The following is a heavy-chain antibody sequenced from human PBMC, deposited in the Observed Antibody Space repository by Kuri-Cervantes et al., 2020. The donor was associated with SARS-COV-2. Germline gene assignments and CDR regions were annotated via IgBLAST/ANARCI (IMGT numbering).Heavy chain of an antibody. D-gene: IGHD6-13*01. CDR2: IYHSGST. Sequence: SETLSLTCTVSGYSISSGYYWGWIRQPPGKGLEWIGSIYHSGSTNCNPSLKSRVTISVDTSKNQFSLKLSSVTAADTAVYYCARLPWSIAAAVGAFDIWGQGTMVTVSS. CDR1: GYSISSGYY. V-gene: IGHV4-38-2*02. J-gene: IGHJ3*02. CDR3: ARLPWSIAAAVGAFDI.